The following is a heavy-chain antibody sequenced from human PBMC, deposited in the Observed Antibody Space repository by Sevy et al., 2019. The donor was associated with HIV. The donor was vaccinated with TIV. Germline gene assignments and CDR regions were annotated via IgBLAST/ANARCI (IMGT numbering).Heavy chain of an antibody. CDR2: FDPEDGET. V-gene: IGHV1-24*01. CDR1: GYTLTELS. CDR3: ATDSGGYSGSYLDAFDI. Sequence: ASVKVSCKVSGYTLTELSMHWVRQAPGKGLEWMGGFDPEDGETIYAQKFQGRVTMTEDTSTDTAYMELSSLRSEDTAAYYCATDSGGYSGSYLDAFDIWGQGTMVTVSS. D-gene: IGHD1-26*01. J-gene: IGHJ3*02.